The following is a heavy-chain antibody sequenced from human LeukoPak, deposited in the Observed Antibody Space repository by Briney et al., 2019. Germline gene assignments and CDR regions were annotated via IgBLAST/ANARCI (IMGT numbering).Heavy chain of an antibody. V-gene: IGHV3-30*18. CDR2: ISYDGSNK. CDR3: AKGWCSSTSCTSLDY. Sequence: PGGSLRLSCAASGFTFSSYGMHWVRQAPGKGLEWVAVISYDGSNKYYADSVKGRFTISRDNSKNTLYLQMNSLRAEDTAVYYCAKGWCSSTSCTSLDYWGQGTLVTVSS. D-gene: IGHD2-2*01. CDR1: GFTFSSYG. J-gene: IGHJ4*02.